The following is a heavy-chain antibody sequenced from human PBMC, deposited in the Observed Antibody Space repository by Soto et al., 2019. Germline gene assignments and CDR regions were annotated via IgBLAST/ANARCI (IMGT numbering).Heavy chain of an antibody. D-gene: IGHD1-26*01. CDR1: GFTFNDFG. J-gene: IGHJ5*02. V-gene: IGHV3-23*01. CDR3: AKNQGVELVPLATVDWSDP. CDR2: ISGSGFKK. Sequence: GGSLRLSCAASGFTFNDFGMNWVRQAPGKGLEWISSISGSGFKKYYADSVKGRFTISRDNSKSTVYLELNNLSAEDTAVYHCAKNQGVELVPLATVDWSDPWGQGSVVTVSS.